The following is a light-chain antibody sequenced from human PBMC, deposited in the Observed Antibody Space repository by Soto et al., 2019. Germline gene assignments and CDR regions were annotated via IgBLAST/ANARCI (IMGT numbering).Light chain of an antibody. J-gene: IGKJ1*01. CDR2: VAS. CDR1: QSVSSK. V-gene: IGKV3-15*01. Sequence: EIVMTQSPATLSVSPGEGATLSCRASQSVSSKLAWYQQKPGQAPRLLIYVASTRATGIPSRFSGSGSGTEFTLIISSLQSEDSAVYYCQQYNSWLWTFGQGTKVEIK. CDR3: QQYNSWLWT.